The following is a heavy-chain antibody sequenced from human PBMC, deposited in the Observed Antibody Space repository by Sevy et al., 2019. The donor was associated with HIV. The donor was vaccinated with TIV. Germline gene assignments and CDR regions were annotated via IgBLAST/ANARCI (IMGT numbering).Heavy chain of an antibody. J-gene: IGHJ6*02. CDR3: ARDLVIPATPDYFDYGMDV. D-gene: IGHD2-15*01. V-gene: IGHV3-21*01. Sequence: GGSLRLSCAASGFTIRTYNMNWVRQAPGKGLEWVSSISSSSTYIYYADSVKGRFTISRDNAKNSLYLQMSSLRAEDTAVYYCARDLVIPATPDYFDYGMDVWGQGTTVTVSS. CDR2: ISSSSTYI. CDR1: GFTIRTYN.